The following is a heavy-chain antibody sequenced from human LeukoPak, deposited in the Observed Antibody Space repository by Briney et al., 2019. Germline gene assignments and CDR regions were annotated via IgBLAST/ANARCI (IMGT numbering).Heavy chain of an antibody. J-gene: IGHJ4*02. D-gene: IGHD2-21*01. V-gene: IGHV4-34*01. CDR2: INHSGST. CDR3: ARRILWWPVGYFDY. Sequence: KSSETLSLTCAVYGGSFSGYYWSWIRQPPGKGLEWIGEINHSGSTNYNPSLKSRVTISVDTSKNQFSLKLSSVTAADTAVYYCARRILWWPVGYFDYWGQGTLVTVSS. CDR1: GGSFSGYY.